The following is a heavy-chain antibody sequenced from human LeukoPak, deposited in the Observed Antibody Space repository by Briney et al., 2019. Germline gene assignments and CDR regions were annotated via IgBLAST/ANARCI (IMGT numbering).Heavy chain of an antibody. V-gene: IGHV4-61*02. D-gene: IGHD2-2*01. J-gene: IGHJ5*02. CDR3: ARDLSRTLPAATGSGFDP. CDR2: IYTSGST. Sequence: PSQTLSLTCTVSGGSISSGSYYWSWIRQPAGKGLEWIGRIYTSGSTNYNPSLKSRVTISVDTSKNQFSLKLSSVTAADTAVYYCARDLSRTLPAATGSGFDPWGQGTLVTVSS. CDR1: GGSISSGSYY.